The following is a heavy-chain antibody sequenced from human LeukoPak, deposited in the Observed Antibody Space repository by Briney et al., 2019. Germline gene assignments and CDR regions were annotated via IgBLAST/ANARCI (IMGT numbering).Heavy chain of an antibody. Sequence: SETLSLTCTVSGGSISSGGYYWSWIRQPPGKGLEWIGYIYYSGSTYYNPSLKSRVTISVDTSKNQFSLKLSSVTAADTAVYYCARYSSSGFDYWGQGTLVTVSS. CDR1: GGSISSGGYY. D-gene: IGHD6-6*01. CDR3: ARYSSSGFDY. V-gene: IGHV4-30-4*08. J-gene: IGHJ4*02. CDR2: IYYSGST.